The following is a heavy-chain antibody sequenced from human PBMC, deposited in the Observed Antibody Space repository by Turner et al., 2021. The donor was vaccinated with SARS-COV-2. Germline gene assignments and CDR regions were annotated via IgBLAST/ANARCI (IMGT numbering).Heavy chain of an antibody. J-gene: IGHJ4*02. D-gene: IGHD3-9*01. Sequence: HVQLQESGPGLVKPSQTLSLTCPVSGGSISSGGYYWSWNRQHPGKGLEWIGYIYYSGSTYYNPSLKSRVTISVGTSKNQFSLKLSSVTAADTAVYYCARVLNTIFPDFDYWGQGTLVTVSS. CDR1: GGSISSGGYY. V-gene: IGHV4-31*03. CDR3: ARVLNTIFPDFDY. CDR2: IYYSGST.